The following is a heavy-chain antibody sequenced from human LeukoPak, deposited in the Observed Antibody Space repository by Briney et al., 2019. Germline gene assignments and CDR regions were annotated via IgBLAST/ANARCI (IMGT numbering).Heavy chain of an antibody. CDR1: GGSISSYY. V-gene: IGHV4-4*07. D-gene: IGHD6-19*01. Sequence: SETLTLTCTVSGGSISSYYWSWIRQPAGKGLEWIGRIYTSGSTNYNPSLKSRVTMSVDTSKNQFSLKLSSVTAADTAVYYCASGYSSGWPDYWPQRTLVTVSS. CDR2: IYTSGST. J-gene: IGHJ4*02. CDR3: ASGYSSGWPDY.